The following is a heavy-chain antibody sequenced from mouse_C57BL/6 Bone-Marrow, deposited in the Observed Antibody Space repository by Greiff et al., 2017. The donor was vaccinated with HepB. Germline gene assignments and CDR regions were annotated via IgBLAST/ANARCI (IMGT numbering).Heavy chain of an antibody. CDR3: AKTGGSSYGWFAY. CDR1: GFSLTSYG. D-gene: IGHD1-1*01. CDR2: IWRGGST. Sequence: QVQLQQSGPGLVQPSQSLSITCTVSGFSLTSYGVHWVRQSPGKGLEWLGVIWRGGSTDYNAAFMSRLSITKDNSKSQVFFKMNSLQADDTAIYYCAKTGGSSYGWFAYWGQGTLVTVSA. J-gene: IGHJ3*01. V-gene: IGHV2-5*01.